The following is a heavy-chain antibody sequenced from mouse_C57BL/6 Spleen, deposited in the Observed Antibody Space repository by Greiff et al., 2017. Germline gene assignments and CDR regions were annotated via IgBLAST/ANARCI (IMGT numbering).Heavy chain of an antibody. D-gene: IGHD1-1*01. CDR2: IDPSDSYT. V-gene: IGHV1-59*01. CDR1: GYTFTSYW. J-gene: IGHJ4*01. CDR3: ARCSPSYYYGSRLYYAVDY. Sequence: QVHVKQPGAELVRPGPSVKLSCKASGYTFTSYWMHWVKQRPGQGLEWIGVIDPSDSYTNYNQKFKGKATLTVYTSSSTAYRQLSSLTSDDSAVYYCARCSPSYYYGSRLYYAVDYWGQGTSVTVSS.